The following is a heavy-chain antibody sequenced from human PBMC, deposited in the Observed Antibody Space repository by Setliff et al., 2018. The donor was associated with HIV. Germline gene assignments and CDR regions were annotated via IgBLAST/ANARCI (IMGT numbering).Heavy chain of an antibody. CDR1: GLIFGDHA. J-gene: IGHJ3*01. D-gene: IGHD3-22*01. CDR2: LSGSGGAT. CDR3: AKLDYYGTSGSWARKVAIDF. V-gene: IGHV3-23*01. Sequence: GGSLRLSCTASGLIFGDHAMSWVRQAPGKGLEWVSTLSGSGGATNYADSVKGRFTISRDNSNNTLSLQMSSLRAEDTALYYCAKLDYYGTSGSWARKVAIDFWGRGTMVTVSS.